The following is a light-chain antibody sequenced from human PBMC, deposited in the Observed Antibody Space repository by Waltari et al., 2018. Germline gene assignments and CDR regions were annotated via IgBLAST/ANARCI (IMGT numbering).Light chain of an antibody. CDR1: SFNIGRRN. Sequence: QSVVTQPPSASGTLGQRVTILCSGTSFNIGRRNVFWYQQLPRTAPTLLIYRDNQRPSGVPDRFSGSRSGTSASLAISGLRSVDEADYYCAVWDDSLSAWVFGGGTSLTVL. J-gene: IGLJ3*02. CDR3: AVWDDSLSAWV. V-gene: IGLV1-47*01. CDR2: RDN.